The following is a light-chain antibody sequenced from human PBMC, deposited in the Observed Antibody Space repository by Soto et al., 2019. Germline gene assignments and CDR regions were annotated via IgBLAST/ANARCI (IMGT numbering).Light chain of an antibody. J-gene: IGLJ2*01. Sequence: QSALTQPAAVSGSPGQSTTISCSGTSNDIGGHNFVSWYQHHPGKAPKLLIYEVSYRASGVSNRFTGSKSANTASLTISGLQAEDEADYSCSSYTTSSYVVFGGGTKVTAL. CDR2: EVS. V-gene: IGLV2-14*01. CDR1: SNDIGGHNF. CDR3: SSYTTSSYVV.